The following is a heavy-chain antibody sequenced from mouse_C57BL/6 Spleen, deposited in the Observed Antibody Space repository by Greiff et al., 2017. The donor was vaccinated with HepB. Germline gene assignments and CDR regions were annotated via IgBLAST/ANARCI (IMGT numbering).Heavy chain of an antibody. D-gene: IGHD4-1*01. J-gene: IGHJ2*01. CDR2: INPSSGYT. Sequence: VKLQESGAELARPGASVKMSCKASGYTFTSYTMHWVKQRPGQGLEWIGYINPSSGYTKYNQKFKDKATLTADKSSSTAYMQLRSLTSEDSAVYYCATNWDDFDYWGQGTTLTVSS. V-gene: IGHV1-4*01. CDR3: ATNWDDFDY. CDR1: GYTFTSYT.